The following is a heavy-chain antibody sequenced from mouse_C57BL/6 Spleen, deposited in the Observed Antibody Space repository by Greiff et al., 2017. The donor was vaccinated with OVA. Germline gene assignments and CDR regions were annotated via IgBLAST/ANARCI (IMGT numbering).Heavy chain of an antibody. CDR3: AREGAYYSNSYAMDY. Sequence: EVMLVESGGGLVKPGGSLKLSCAASGFTFSSYAMSWVRQTPEKRLEWVATISDGGSYTYYPDNVKGRFTISRDNAKNNLYLQMSHLKSEDTAMYYCAREGAYYSNSYAMDYWGQGTSVTVSS. V-gene: IGHV5-4*01. J-gene: IGHJ4*01. CDR2: ISDGGSYT. CDR1: GFTFSSYA. D-gene: IGHD2-5*01.